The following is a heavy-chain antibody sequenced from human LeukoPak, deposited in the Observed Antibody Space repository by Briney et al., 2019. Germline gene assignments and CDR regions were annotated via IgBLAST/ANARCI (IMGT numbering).Heavy chain of an antibody. CDR2: IYHSGST. CDR1: GYSISSGYY. D-gene: IGHD5-18*01. J-gene: IGHJ4*02. Sequence: SETLSLTCTVSGYSISSGYYWGWIRPPPGKGLEWIGSIYHSGSTYYNPSLKSRVTISVDTSKNHFSLKLSSVTAADTAVYYRARDVDTAMVNFDYWGQGTLVTVSS. CDR3: ARDVDTAMVNFDY. V-gene: IGHV4-38-2*02.